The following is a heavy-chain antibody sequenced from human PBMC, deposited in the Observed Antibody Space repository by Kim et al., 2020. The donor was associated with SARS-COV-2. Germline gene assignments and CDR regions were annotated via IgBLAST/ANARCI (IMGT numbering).Heavy chain of an antibody. CDR3: AGTVRGANFDY. Sequence: SATLSLTCSVSGVSISSYYWSWIRQPPGKGLEWIGYIYYSGSVNYNPSLRSRVTISVDTSKNQFSLKLSSVTAADTAVYYCAGTVRGANFDYWGRGALVTVSS. J-gene: IGHJ4*02. CDR1: GVSISSYY. V-gene: IGHV4-59*08. CDR2: IYYSGSV. D-gene: IGHD3-10*01.